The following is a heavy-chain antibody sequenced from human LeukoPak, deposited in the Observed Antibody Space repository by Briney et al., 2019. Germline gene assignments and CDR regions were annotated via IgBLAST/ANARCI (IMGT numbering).Heavy chain of an antibody. D-gene: IGHD2-15*01. CDR3: ARETKYCSGGSCYSDGLDI. V-gene: IGHV4-59*01. CDR2: IYYGGST. J-gene: IGHJ3*02. Sequence: SETLSLTCTVSGGSISSYDWSWIRQPPGKGLEWVGYIYYGGSTNYNPSLKSRVTISVDTSKKQFSLELSSVTAADTAVYYCARETKYCSGGSCYSDGLDIWGQGTMVTVSS. CDR1: GGSISSYD.